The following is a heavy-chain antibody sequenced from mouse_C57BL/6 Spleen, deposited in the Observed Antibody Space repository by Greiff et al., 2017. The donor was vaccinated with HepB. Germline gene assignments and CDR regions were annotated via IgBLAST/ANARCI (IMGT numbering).Heavy chain of an antibody. CDR2: IWSGGST. CDR1: GFSLTSYG. Sequence: VKLMESGPGLVQPSQSLSITCTVSGFSLTSYGVHWVRQSPGKGLEWLGVIWSGGSTDYNAAFISRLSISKDNSKSQVFFKMNSLQADDTAIYYCARYYGNSWYFDVWGTGTTVTVSS. CDR3: ARYYGNSWYFDV. V-gene: IGHV2-2*01. J-gene: IGHJ1*03. D-gene: IGHD2-1*01.